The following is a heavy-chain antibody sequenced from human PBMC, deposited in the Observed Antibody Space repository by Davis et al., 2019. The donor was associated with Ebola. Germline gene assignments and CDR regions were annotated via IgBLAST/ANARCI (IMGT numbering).Heavy chain of an antibody. V-gene: IGHV4-59*12. Sequence: MPGGSLRLSCSVSGASMNYYYWTWIRQPPGKGLEWIGYVYFSGSTNYSPSLKSRVTMSLNTSKNQFSLKLSSVTAADTAVYYCARGGAVAGPWGQGTLVTVSS. D-gene: IGHD6-19*01. J-gene: IGHJ5*02. CDR3: ARGGAVAGP. CDR2: VYFSGST. CDR1: GASMNYYY.